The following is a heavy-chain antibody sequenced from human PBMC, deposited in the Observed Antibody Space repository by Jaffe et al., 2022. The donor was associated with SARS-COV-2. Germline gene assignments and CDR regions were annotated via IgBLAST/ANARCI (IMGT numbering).Heavy chain of an antibody. D-gene: IGHD2-2*01. V-gene: IGHV3-23*01. CDR3: AKLYCSSTSCYGRGNWWWYFDL. Sequence: EVQLLESGGGLVQPGGSLRLSCAASGFTFSSYAMSWVRQAPGKGLEWVSAISASGGSTYYADSVKGRFTISRDNSKNTLCLQMNSLRAEDTAVYYCAKLYCSSTSCYGRGNWWWYFDLWGRGTLVTVSS. J-gene: IGHJ2*01. CDR1: GFTFSSYA. CDR2: ISASGGST.